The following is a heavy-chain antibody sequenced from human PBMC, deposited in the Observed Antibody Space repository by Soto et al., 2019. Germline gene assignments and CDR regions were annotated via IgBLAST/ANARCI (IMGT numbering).Heavy chain of an antibody. V-gene: IGHV4-34*01. CDR1: GGSFSGYY. J-gene: IGHJ3*02. CDR2: INHSGST. CDR3: ASSRTMVREGAFDI. Sequence: SETLSLTCAVYGGSFSGYYWSWIRQPPGKGLEWIGEINHSGSTNYNPSLKSRVTISVDTSKNQFSLKLSSVTAADTAVYYCASSRTMVREGAFDIWGQGTMVTVSS. D-gene: IGHD3-10*01.